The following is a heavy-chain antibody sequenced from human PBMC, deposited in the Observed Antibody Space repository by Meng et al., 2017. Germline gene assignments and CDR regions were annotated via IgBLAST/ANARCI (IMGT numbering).Heavy chain of an antibody. V-gene: IGHV3-21*01. CDR2: ISSSSSYI. Sequence: GESLKISCAASGFTFSSYSMNWVRQAPGKGLEWVSSISSSSSYIYYADSVKGRFTISRDNAKNSLYLQMNSLRAEDTAVYYCARANLGYWGQGTLVTVSS. CDR3: ARANLGY. CDR1: GFTFSSYS. J-gene: IGHJ4*02.